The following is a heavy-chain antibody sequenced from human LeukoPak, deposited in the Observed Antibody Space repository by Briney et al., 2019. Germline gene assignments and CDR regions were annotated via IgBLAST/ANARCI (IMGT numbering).Heavy chain of an antibody. D-gene: IGHD2-15*01. J-gene: IGHJ4*02. Sequence: SEALSLTCAVYGGSFSGYYWSWIRQPPGKGLEWIGEINHSGSTNYNPSLKSRVTVSLDTSKNQFSLKLSSVTAADTAVYYCARAPGAALDWGQGTLVTVSS. CDR2: INHSGST. V-gene: IGHV4-34*01. CDR1: GGSFSGYY. CDR3: ARAPGAALD.